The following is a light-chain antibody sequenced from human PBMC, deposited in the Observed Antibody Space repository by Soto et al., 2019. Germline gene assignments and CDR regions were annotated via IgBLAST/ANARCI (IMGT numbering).Light chain of an antibody. V-gene: IGKV1-33*01. CDR1: QDISNH. CDR2: VAS. CDR3: QQYENLPT. J-gene: IGKJ5*01. Sequence: DIQMTQSPSSLSASVGDRVTITCQASQDISNHLNWYQQKPGKAPKLLIYVASNLDTGVPSRFSGSGSGTDFTFTISRLHPEDIATYYRQQYENLPTFGQGTRLDIK.